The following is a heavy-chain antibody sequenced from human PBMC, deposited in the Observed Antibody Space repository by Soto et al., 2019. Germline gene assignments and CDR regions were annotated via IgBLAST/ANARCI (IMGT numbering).Heavy chain of an antibody. J-gene: IGHJ5*01. V-gene: IGHV3-23*01. Sequence: EVRLLDSGGDLVQPGGSLRLSCAASTFTLSSYVMNWVRQAPGKGLEWVSGIGGSGTNTYYADSVKGRFTISRDNSKNTMYLQMNSLRAEDTAIYFCAKGWLDFWGQGTLVTVSS. CDR3: AKGWLDF. CDR2: IGGSGTNT. CDR1: TFTLSSYV.